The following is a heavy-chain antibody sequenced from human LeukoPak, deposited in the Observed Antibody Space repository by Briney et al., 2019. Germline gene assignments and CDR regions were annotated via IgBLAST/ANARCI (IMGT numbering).Heavy chain of an antibody. J-gene: IGHJ6*03. D-gene: IGHD3-10*01. Sequence: PGGSLRLSCAASGFTFSSYWMSWVRQAPGKGLGWVANIKQDGSEKYYVDSVKGRFTISRDNAKNSLYLQMNSLRAEDTAVYYCARDMAMRRYYYMDVWGKGTTVTVSS. V-gene: IGHV3-7*01. CDR3: ARDMAMRRYYYMDV. CDR2: IKQDGSEK. CDR1: GFTFSSYW.